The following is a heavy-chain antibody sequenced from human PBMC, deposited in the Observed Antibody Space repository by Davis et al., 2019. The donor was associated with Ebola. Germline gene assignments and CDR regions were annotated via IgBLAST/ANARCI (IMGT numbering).Heavy chain of an antibody. V-gene: IGHV4-39*01. J-gene: IGHJ4*02. CDR2: IYYSGST. CDR3: ARLGYYDSSGHPGY. D-gene: IGHD3-22*01. CDR1: GGSISSSSYY. Sequence: GSLRLSCTVSGGSISSSSYYWGWIHQPPGKGLEWIGSIYYSGSTYYNPSLKSRVTISVDTSKNQFSLKLSSVTAADTAVYYCARLGYYDSSGHPGYWGQGTLVTVSS.